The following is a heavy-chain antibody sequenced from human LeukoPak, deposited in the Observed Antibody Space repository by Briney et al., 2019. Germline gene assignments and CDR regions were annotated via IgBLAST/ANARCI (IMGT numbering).Heavy chain of an antibody. V-gene: IGHV1-18*01. Sequence: ASVTVSCTASGYTFTIYGISWVRQAPGQGLEWMGWISAYNGNTNYAQKLQGRVTMTTDISTSTAYMELRSLRSDDTAVYYCARAGALAFYGSGSYFGMDVWGQGTTVAVSS. CDR3: ARAGALAFYGSGSYFGMDV. D-gene: IGHD3-10*01. J-gene: IGHJ6*02. CDR2: ISAYNGNT. CDR1: GYTFTIYG.